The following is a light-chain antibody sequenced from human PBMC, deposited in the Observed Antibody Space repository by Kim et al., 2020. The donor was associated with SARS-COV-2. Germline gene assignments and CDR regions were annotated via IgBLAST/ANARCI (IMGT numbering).Light chain of an antibody. V-gene: IGLV3-21*04. CDR2: SDR. CDR3: QVWDSNSDHVV. CDR1: RIGTES. J-gene: IGLJ2*01. Sequence: APGQTAEITCEGNRIGTESVHWYQQRPGKAPVVVIYSDRERPSGIPERFSGSNSGGTATLTLSGVEAGDEADYYCQVWDSNSDHVVFGGGTQLTVL.